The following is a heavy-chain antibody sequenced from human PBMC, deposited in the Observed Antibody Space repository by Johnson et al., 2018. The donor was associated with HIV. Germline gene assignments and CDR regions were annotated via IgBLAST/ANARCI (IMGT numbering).Heavy chain of an antibody. CDR1: GFSFSGSA. J-gene: IGHJ3*02. V-gene: IGHV3-30*04. CDR3: AKDNYYYDSSGYYPDAFDI. CDR2: ISYDGSNK. D-gene: IGHD3-22*01. Sequence: QVQLVESGGGVVQPGRSLRLSCAASGFSFSGSAMHWVRQAPGKGLEWVAGISYDGSNKYYADSVKGRFTISRDNSKNTLYLQMNSLRAEDTAVYYCAKDNYYYDSSGYYPDAFDIWGQGTMVTVSS.